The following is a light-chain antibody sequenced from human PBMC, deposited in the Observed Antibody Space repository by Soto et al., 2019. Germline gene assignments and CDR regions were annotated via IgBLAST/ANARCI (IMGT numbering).Light chain of an antibody. Sequence: EVGLTKYKGTLSVSPGERATLCCMASQSVGNNVLAWYQHKPGQAPILLIYDASSRASGLPDRFSGSGSETDFTLTVSRLELEDFAVYFCHQYGTSPQTSGQGTKV. CDR1: QSVGNNV. CDR3: HQYGTSPQT. J-gene: IGKJ1*01. V-gene: IGKV3-20*01. CDR2: DAS.